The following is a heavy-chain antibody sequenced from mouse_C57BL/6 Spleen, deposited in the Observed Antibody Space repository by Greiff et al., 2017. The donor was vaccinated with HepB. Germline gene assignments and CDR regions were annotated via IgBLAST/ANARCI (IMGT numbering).Heavy chain of an antibody. CDR2: INPSTGGT. CDR1: GYSFTGYY. Sequence: EVQLQQSGPELVKPGASVKISCKASGYSFTGYYMNWVKQSPEKSLEWIGEINPSTGGTTYNQKFKAKATLTVDKSSSTAYMQLKSLTSEDSAVYYCAKEGDGPWFAYWGQGTLVTVSA. V-gene: IGHV1-42*01. CDR3: AKEGDGPWFAY. D-gene: IGHD2-3*01. J-gene: IGHJ3*01.